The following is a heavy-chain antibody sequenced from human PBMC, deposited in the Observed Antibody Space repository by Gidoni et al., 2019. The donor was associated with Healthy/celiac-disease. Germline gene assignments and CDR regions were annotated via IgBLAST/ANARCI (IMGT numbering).Heavy chain of an antibody. V-gene: IGHV3-11*01. CDR2: ISTSGSSI. Sequence: QVQLVASGGGLVKPGGSLRLSCAASGFTFSDYYMSWIRQAPGKGLEWVSNISTSGSSIYYADSVKGRFTISRDNAKNSLYLQMNSLRAEDTAVYYCARRSALALVGAFDIWGQGTMVTVSS. J-gene: IGHJ3*02. CDR1: GFTFSDYY. CDR3: ARRSALALVGAFDI. D-gene: IGHD5-18*01.